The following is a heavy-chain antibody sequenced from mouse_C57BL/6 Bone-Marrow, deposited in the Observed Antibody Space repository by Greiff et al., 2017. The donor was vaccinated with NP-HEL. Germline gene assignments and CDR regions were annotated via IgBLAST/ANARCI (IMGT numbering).Heavy chain of an antibody. CDR1: GYTFTSYW. V-gene: IGHV1-59*01. CDR2: IDPSDSYT. Sequence: QVQLKQPGAELVRPGTSVKLSCKASGYTFTSYWMHWVKQRPGQGLEWIGVIDPSDSYTNYNQKFKGKATLTVDTSSSTAYMQLSSLTSEDSAVYYCARLPDGYYPAWFAYWGQGTLVTVSA. D-gene: IGHD2-3*01. CDR3: ARLPDGYYPAWFAY. J-gene: IGHJ3*01.